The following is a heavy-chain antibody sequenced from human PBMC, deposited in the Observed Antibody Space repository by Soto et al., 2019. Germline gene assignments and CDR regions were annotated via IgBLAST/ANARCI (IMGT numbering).Heavy chain of an antibody. CDR2: IYYSGST. D-gene: IGHD6-13*01. Sequence: PSETLSLTCTVSGGSISSGGYYWSWIRQHPGKGPEWIGYIYYSGSTYYNPSLKSRVTISVDTSKNQFSLKLSSVTAADTAVYYCARAKKAIAAAENWFDPWGQGTLVTVSS. CDR3: ARAKKAIAAAENWFDP. V-gene: IGHV4-31*03. J-gene: IGHJ5*02. CDR1: GGSISSGGYY.